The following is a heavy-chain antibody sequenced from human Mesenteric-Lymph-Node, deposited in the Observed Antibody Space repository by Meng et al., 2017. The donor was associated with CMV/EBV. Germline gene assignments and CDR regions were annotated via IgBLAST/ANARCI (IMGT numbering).Heavy chain of an antibody. Sequence: GESLKISCAASGLTFSSYAMSWVRQAPGEGLEWVSAISGSGGSTYYADSVKGRFTISRDNSKNTLYLQMNSLRAEDTAVYYCAILSPDYYYYYGMDVWGQGTTVTVSS. V-gene: IGHV3-23*01. CDR2: ISGSGGST. CDR3: AILSPDYYYYYGMDV. J-gene: IGHJ6*02. CDR1: GLTFSSYA.